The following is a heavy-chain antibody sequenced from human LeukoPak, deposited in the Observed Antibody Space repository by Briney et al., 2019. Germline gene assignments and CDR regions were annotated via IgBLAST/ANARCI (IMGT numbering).Heavy chain of an antibody. Sequence: SETLSLTCAVYGGSFSGYYWSWIRQPPGKGLEWIGEINHSGSTNYNPSLKSRVTISVDTFKNQFSLKLSSVTAADTAVYYCARGLRFLEWLLYREPFQHWGQGTLVTVSS. CDR3: ARGLRFLEWLLYREPFQH. D-gene: IGHD3-3*01. V-gene: IGHV4-34*01. CDR2: INHSGST. J-gene: IGHJ1*01. CDR1: GGSFSGYY.